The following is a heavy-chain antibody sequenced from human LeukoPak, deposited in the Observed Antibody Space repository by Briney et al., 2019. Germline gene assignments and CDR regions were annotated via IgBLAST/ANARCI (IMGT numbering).Heavy chain of an antibody. D-gene: IGHD1-1*01. Sequence: ASVNVSCKASGYTFTGYFMHGVRQAPGQGLEWMGWINPNSGGTNYAQKFHGRVTMTRDTSISTAYMEPSRLRSDDTAVYSCARDLPTGTTNYYGMDVWGQGTTVTVSS. CDR1: GYTFTGYF. CDR2: INPNSGGT. V-gene: IGHV1-2*02. CDR3: ARDLPTGTTNYYGMDV. J-gene: IGHJ6*02.